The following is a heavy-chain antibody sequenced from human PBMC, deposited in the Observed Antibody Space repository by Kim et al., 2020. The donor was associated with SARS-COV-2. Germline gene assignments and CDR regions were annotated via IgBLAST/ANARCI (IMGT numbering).Heavy chain of an antibody. V-gene: IGHV4-59*13. Sequence: SETLSLTCTVSGGSISSYYWSWIRQPPGKGLEWIGYIYYSGSTNYNPSLKSRVTISVDTSKNQFSLKLSSVTAADTAVYYCARSWGGATKWFDPWGQGTLVTVSS. CDR2: IYYSGST. D-gene: IGHD1-26*01. CDR3: ARSWGGATKWFDP. J-gene: IGHJ5*02. CDR1: GGSISSYY.